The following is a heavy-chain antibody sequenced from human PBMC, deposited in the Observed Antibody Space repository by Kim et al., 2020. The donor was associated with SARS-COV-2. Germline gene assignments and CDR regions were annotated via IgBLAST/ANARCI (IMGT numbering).Heavy chain of an antibody. Sequence: DSVRGRFNISRDNSKNTLFLQMDSLRVDETAVYYCAKDLLYVPGRGYFDSWGQGVLVTVSS. CDR3: AKDLLYVPGRGYFDS. J-gene: IGHJ4*02. D-gene: IGHD3-10*01. V-gene: IGHV3-23*01.